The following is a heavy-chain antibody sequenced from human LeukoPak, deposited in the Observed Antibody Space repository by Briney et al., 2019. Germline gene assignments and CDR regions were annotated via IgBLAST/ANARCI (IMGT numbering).Heavy chain of an antibody. V-gene: IGHV3-23*01. D-gene: IGHD3-16*01. J-gene: IGHJ5*02. Sequence: GGSLRLSCAASGFTFSNYAMSWVRQAPGKGLEWVSSISGTGGSTYYADSVKGRFTISRDNSNNTLFLQMNSLRAEDTAVYYCARDPYGGAPGWFDPWGQGTLVTVSS. CDR2: ISGTGGST. CDR1: GFTFSNYA. CDR3: ARDPYGGAPGWFDP.